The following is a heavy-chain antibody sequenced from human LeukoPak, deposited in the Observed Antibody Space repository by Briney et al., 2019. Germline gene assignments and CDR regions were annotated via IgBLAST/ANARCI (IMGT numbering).Heavy chain of an antibody. Sequence: SVKVSCKASGGTFSSYAISWVRQAPGQGLEWMGGIFPIFGTANYAQKFQGRVTITADESTSTAYMELRSLRSDDTAVYYCARGDIVVLPAGIPHNWFDPWGQGTLVTVSS. CDR3: ARGDIVVLPAGIPHNWFDP. CDR2: IFPIFGTA. V-gene: IGHV1-69*13. J-gene: IGHJ5*02. D-gene: IGHD2-2*02. CDR1: GGTFSSYA.